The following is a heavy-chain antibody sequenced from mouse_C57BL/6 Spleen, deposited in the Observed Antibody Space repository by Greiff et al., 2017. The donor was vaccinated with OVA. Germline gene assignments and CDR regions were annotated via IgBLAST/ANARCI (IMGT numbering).Heavy chain of an antibody. CDR3: ARAGYSNYEGYYFDY. CDR2: IYPRSGNT. D-gene: IGHD2-5*01. Sequence: VQLQQSGAELARPGASVKLSCKASGYTFTSYGISWVKQRTGQGLEWIGEIYPRSGNTYYNEKFKGKATLTADKSSSTAYMELRSLTSEDSAVYFCARAGYSNYEGYYFDYWGQGTTLTVSS. J-gene: IGHJ2*01. V-gene: IGHV1-81*01. CDR1: GYTFTSYG.